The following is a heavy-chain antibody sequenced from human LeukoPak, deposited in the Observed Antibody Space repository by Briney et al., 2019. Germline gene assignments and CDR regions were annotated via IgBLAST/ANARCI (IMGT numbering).Heavy chain of an antibody. CDR1: GYTFTSYG. J-gene: IGHJ3*02. D-gene: IGHD6-19*01. CDR2: ISAYSLNT. V-gene: IGHV1-18*01. Sequence: ASVKVSCKASGYTFTSYGISWVRQAPGQGLEWMGWISAYSLNTNYAQNFQGRVTMTTDTSTSTAYMELRSLRSDDTAVYYCARGYSSGWYGANDAFDIWGQGTMVTVSS. CDR3: ARGYSSGWYGANDAFDI.